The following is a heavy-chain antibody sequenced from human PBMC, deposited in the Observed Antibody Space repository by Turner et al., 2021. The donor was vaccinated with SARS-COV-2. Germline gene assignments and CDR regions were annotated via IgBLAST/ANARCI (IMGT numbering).Heavy chain of an antibody. J-gene: IGHJ4*02. Sequence: QVELQESGPGLVKPSETLSLTCSVSGDAISSYYWDWIRQPPGKGLEWIGYIYYSVSTDYNPSLKSRVTISVDTSKSQFSLKLSSVTAADTAMYYCARRKGRDGYNSFDSWGQGTLVTVSS. CDR1: GDAISSYY. CDR2: IYYSVST. D-gene: IGHD5-12*01. CDR3: ARRKGRDGYNSFDS. V-gene: IGHV4-59*08.